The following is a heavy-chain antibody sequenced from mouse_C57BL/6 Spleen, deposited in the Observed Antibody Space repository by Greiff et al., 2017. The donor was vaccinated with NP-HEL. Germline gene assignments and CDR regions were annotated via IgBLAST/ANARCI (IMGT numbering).Heavy chain of an antibody. V-gene: IGHV1-55*01. J-gene: IGHJ4*01. CDR3: ARGDPYYAMDY. CDR1: GYTFTSYW. Sequence: QVQLQQPGAELVKPGASVKMSCRASGYTFTSYWITWVKQRPGQGLEWIGDIYPGSGSTNYNEKFKSKATLTVDTSSSTAYMQLSSLTSEDSAVYYCARGDPYYAMDYWGQGTSVTVSS. CDR2: IYPGSGST.